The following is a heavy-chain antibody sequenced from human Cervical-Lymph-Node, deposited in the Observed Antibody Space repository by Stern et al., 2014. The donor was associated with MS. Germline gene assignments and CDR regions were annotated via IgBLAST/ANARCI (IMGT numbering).Heavy chain of an antibody. J-gene: IGHJ4*02. CDR1: GFTFSHFA. CDR3: ARERGYCSGGRCHPYSFDY. V-gene: IGHV3-30-3*01. Sequence: VQLVESGGGLVQPGRSLRLSCAPSGFTFSHFALHWVRQSPGKALEWVAFISDDGAKEYYADSVKGRFTISRDNSNNTLYLQMTSMRTEDTAMYFCARERGYCSGGRCHPYSFDYWGQGTLVTVSS. D-gene: IGHD2-15*01. CDR2: ISDDGAKE.